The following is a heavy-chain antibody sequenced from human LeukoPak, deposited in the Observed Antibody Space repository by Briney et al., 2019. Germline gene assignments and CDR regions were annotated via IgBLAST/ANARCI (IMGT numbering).Heavy chain of an antibody. J-gene: IGHJ4*02. CDR1: GGTFSSYA. Sequence: SAKVSCKASGGTFSSYAISWVRQAPGQGLEWMGRIIPILGIANYAQKFQGRVTITADKSTSTAYMELSSLRSEDTAVYYCARVAAAAGSYYFDYWGQGTLVTVSS. D-gene: IGHD6-13*01. CDR3: ARVAAAAGSYYFDY. CDR2: IIPILGIA. V-gene: IGHV1-69*04.